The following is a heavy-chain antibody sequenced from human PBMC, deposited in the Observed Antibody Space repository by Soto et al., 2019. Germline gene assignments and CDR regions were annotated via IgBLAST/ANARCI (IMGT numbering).Heavy chain of an antibody. V-gene: IGHV1-69*13. J-gene: IGHJ6*03. CDR1: GGTFSSYA. CDR2: IIPIFGTA. D-gene: IGHD3-10*01. Sequence: GASVKVSCKASGGTFSSYAISWVRQAPGQGLEWMGGIIPIFGTANYAQKFQGRVTITADESTSTAYMELSSLRSEDTAVYYCARGWRVDFYGSGSYYRSRSHYYYYYMDVWGKGTTVTVSS. CDR3: ARGWRVDFYGSGSYYRSRSHYYYYYMDV.